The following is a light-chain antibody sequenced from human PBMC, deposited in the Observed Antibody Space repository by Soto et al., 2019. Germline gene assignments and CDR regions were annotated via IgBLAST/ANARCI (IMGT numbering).Light chain of an antibody. Sequence: EIVMTQTPLSSPVTLGQPASISCRSSQSLVDSDGNTYLSWLHQRPGQPPRLLIYKFSNRFSGVPDRFSGSGAGTDFTLHISWVEAEDVGVYYCMQHRQSLSFGGGTKVDIK. CDR2: KFS. CDR1: QSLVDSDGNTY. V-gene: IGKV2-24*01. CDR3: MQHRQSLS. J-gene: IGKJ4*01.